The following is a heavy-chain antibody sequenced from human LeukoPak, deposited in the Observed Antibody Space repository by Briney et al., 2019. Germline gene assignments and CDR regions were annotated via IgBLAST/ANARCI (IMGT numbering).Heavy chain of an antibody. D-gene: IGHD3-10*01. CDR3: ASPGVTMVRGVTDAFDI. V-gene: IGHV1-69*05. Sequence: SVKVSCKASGGTFSSYAISWVRQAPGQGLEWMGGIIPIFGTANYALKFQGRVTITTDESTSTAYMELSSLRSEDTAVYYCASPGVTMVRGVTDAFDIWGQGTMVTVSS. J-gene: IGHJ3*02. CDR1: GGTFSSYA. CDR2: IIPIFGTA.